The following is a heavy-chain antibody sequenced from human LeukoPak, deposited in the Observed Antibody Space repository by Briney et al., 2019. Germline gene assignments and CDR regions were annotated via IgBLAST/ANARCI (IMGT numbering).Heavy chain of an antibody. CDR1: GYTFTGYY. CDR3: AYLIAAPGTH. V-gene: IGHV1-2*02. CDR2: INPNNGGT. D-gene: IGHD6-13*01. Sequence: ASVKVSCKASGYTFTGYYMHWVRQAPGQGLEWLGWINPNNGGTNYAQKFQGRVTMTRDTSISTAYMELSSLRSDDTAVYFCAYLIAAPGTHWGQGTLVIVSS. J-gene: IGHJ4*02.